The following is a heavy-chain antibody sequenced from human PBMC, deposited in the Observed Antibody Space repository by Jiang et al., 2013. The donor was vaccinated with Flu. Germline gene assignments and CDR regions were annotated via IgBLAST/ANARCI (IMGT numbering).Heavy chain of an antibody. CDR3: ARACVNSYCGGDKRFDP. J-gene: IGHJ5*02. D-gene: IGHD2-21*02. Sequence: IPIFGTANYAQKFQGRVTITADESTSTAYMELSSLRSEDTAVYYCARACVNSYCGGDKRFDPWGQGTLVTVSS. V-gene: IGHV1-69*01. CDR2: IPIFGTA.